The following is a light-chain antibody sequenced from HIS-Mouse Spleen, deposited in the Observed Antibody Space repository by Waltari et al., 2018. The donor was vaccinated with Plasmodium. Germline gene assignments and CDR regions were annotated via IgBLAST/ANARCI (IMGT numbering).Light chain of an antibody. CDR1: SSDVGGYNY. J-gene: IGLJ2*01. V-gene: IGLV2-8*01. CDR3: SSYAGSNNLV. Sequence: QSALTQPPSASGSPGQSVTISCTGTSSDVGGYNYGSWYQQHPGKAPKLMSYEVSKRPTGVPDRFSGSKSGNTASLTVSGLQAEDEADYYCSSYAGSNNLVFGGGTKLTVL. CDR2: EVS.